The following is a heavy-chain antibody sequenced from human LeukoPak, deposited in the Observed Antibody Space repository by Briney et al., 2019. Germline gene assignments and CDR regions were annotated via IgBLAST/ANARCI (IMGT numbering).Heavy chain of an antibody. D-gene: IGHD6-6*01. CDR2: ISYDGSNK. Sequence: GGSLRLSCAASGFTFSSYGMHWVRQAPGKGLEWVAVISYDGSNKYYADSVKGRFTISRDNSKNTLYLQMNSLRAEDTAVYYCAKESRAISAPYYFDYWGQGTLVTVSS. J-gene: IGHJ4*02. CDR1: GFTFSSYG. CDR3: AKESRAISAPYYFDY. V-gene: IGHV3-30*18.